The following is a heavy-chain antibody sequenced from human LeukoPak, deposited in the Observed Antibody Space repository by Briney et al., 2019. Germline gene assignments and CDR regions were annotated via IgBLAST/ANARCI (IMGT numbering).Heavy chain of an antibody. CDR1: GGSISSGGYY. CDR2: IYYSGST. D-gene: IGHD3-3*01. V-gene: IGHV4-31*03. CDR3: ARGVLRFREAFDY. J-gene: IGHJ4*02. Sequence: PSETLSLTCTVSGGSISSGGYYWSWIRQHPGKGLEYIGHIYYSGSTSYNPSLKSRVTISVDTSKNQFSLKLSSVTAADTAVYYCARGVLRFREAFDYRGQGTLVTVSS.